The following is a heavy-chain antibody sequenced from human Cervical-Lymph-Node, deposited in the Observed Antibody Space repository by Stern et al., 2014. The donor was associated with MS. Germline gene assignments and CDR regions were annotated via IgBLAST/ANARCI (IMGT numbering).Heavy chain of an antibody. CDR2: ISTTSDYI. Sequence: EVQLVESGGYPVKPGGSLRLSCEVSGFAFSHYSMNWVRQAPGKGLEWVSYISTTSDYIYYADSVKGRFTISSDNAQDSLYLQMNNLRVEDTAVYYCARVTNSGVDDASDIWGQGTLVTVSS. D-gene: IGHD3-3*01. V-gene: IGHV3-21*01. CDR3: ARVTNSGVDDASDI. J-gene: IGHJ3*02. CDR1: GFAFSHYS.